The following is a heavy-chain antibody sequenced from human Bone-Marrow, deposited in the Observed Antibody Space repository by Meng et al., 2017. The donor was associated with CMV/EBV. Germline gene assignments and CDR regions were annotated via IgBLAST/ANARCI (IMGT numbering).Heavy chain of an antibody. Sequence: SETLSLTCTVSGGSISSYYWSWIRQPPGKGLEWIGYIYYSGSTNYNPSLKSRVTISVDTSKNQCSLKLSSVTAADTAVYYCARAGFLEWLYTTYFDYWGQGTLVTVSS. D-gene: IGHD3-3*01. CDR3: ARAGFLEWLYTTYFDY. CDR2: IYYSGST. J-gene: IGHJ4*02. CDR1: GGSISSYY. V-gene: IGHV4-59*01.